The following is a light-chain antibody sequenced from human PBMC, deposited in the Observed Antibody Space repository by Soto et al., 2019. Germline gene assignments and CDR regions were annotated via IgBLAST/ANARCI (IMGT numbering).Light chain of an antibody. Sequence: DTQMTQSPSTLSASVGDRVTITCRASQSISSWLAWYQQKPGKAPKLLIYKASNLESGVPSRFSGSASGTEFNLTISSLQPDDLATYSCRQYNGYSGTFGQGTKLEIK. CDR3: RQYNGYSGT. CDR2: KAS. V-gene: IGKV1-5*03. J-gene: IGKJ2*02. CDR1: QSISSW.